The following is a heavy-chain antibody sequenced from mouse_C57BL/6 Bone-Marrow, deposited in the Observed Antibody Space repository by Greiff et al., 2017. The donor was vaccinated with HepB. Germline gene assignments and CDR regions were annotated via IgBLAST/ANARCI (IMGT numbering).Heavy chain of an antibody. V-gene: IGHV1-69*01. CDR3: ARSGFPDY. Sequence: QVQLQQPGAEPVMPGASVKLSCKASGYTFTSYWMHWVKQRPGQGLEWIGEIDPSDSYTNYNQKFKGKSTLTVDKSSSTAYMQLSSLTSEDSAVYYCARSGFPDYWGQGTTLTVSS. CDR1: GYTFTSYW. CDR2: IDPSDSYT. J-gene: IGHJ2*01.